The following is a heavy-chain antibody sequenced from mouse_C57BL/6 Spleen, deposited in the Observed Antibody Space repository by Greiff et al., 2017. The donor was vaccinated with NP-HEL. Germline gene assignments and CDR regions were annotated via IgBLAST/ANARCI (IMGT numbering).Heavy chain of an antibody. CDR3: ARGGYYFDY. Sequence: QQPGAELVKPGASVKLSCKASGYTFTSYWMQWVKQRPGQGLEWIGEIDPSDSYTNYNQKFKGKATLTVDTSSSTAYMQLSSLTSEDSAVYYCARGGYYFDYWGQGTTLTVSS. CDR2: IDPSDSYT. J-gene: IGHJ2*01. V-gene: IGHV1-50*01. CDR1: GYTFTSYW.